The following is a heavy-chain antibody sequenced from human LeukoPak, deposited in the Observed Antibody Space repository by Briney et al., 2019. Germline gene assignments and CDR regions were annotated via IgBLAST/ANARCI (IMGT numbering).Heavy chain of an antibody. CDR3: ARGEYSSSWDHYYFDY. J-gene: IGHJ4*02. Sequence: GASVKVSCKASGYTFTSYDINWVRQATGQGLEWMGWMNPNSGNTGYAQKFQGRVTITRNTSISTAYMELSSLRSEDTAVYYCARGEYSSSWDHYYFDYWGQGTLVTVSS. CDR2: MNPNSGNT. V-gene: IGHV1-8*03. CDR1: GYTFTSYD. D-gene: IGHD6-13*01.